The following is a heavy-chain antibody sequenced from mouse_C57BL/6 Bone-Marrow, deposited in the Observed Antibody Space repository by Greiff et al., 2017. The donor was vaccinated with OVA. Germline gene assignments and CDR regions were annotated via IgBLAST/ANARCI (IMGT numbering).Heavy chain of an antibody. D-gene: IGHD1-1*01. CDR2: INYDGSST. CDR3: ARGDYGSSIDY. CDR1: GFTFSDYY. J-gene: IGHJ2*01. V-gene: IGHV5-16*01. Sequence: EVKLMESEGGLVQPGSSMKLSCTASGFTFSDYYMAWVRQVPEKGLEWVANINYDGSSTYYLDSLKSRFIISRDNAKNILYLQMSSLKSEDTATYYCARGDYGSSIDYWGQGTTLTVSS.